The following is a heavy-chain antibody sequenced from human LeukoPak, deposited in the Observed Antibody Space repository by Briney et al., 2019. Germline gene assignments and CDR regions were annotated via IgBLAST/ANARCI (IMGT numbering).Heavy chain of an antibody. CDR3: ARDAGYVDTAIDY. J-gene: IGHJ4*02. CDR1: GFTFNSYA. D-gene: IGHD5-18*01. V-gene: IGHV3-30*01. CDR2: ISYDGSNK. Sequence: PGGSLRLSCAASGFTFNSYAMHWVRQAPGKGLEWVAVISYDGSNKYYADSVKGRFTISRDNSKNTLYLQMNSLRAEDTAVYYCARDAGYVDTAIDYWGQGTLVTVSS.